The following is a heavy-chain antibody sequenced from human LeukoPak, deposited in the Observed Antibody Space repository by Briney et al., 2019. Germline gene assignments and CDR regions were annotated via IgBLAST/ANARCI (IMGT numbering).Heavy chain of an antibody. D-gene: IGHD3-22*01. CDR3: ASDSSGYFGP. Sequence: GGSLRLSCAASGFTFSDYYMNWIRQAPGRGLEWLSYISNTGSAMYYADSVKGRFTISRDNAKNSLYLQMNSLTAEDTAIYYCASDSSGYFGPWGQGTLVTVSS. CDR2: ISNTGSAM. CDR1: GFTFSDYY. V-gene: IGHV3-11*01. J-gene: IGHJ5*02.